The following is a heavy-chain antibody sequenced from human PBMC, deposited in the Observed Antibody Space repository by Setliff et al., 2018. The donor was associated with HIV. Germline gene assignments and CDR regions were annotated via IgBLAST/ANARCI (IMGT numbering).Heavy chain of an antibody. D-gene: IGHD3-22*01. V-gene: IGHV4-39*01. CDR2: IYYTGSI. CDR1: GGSISSSSYY. CDR3: AKTRYYYDSSDRYWVIDS. Sequence: PSETLSLTCIVSGGSISSSSYYWGWIRQPLGKGLGWIGSIYYTGSINYNPSLNSPVTISVDTSKNQFSLKLSSVTAADTAEYYGAKTRYYYDSSDRYWVIDSWGPGTLVTVSS. J-gene: IGHJ5*01.